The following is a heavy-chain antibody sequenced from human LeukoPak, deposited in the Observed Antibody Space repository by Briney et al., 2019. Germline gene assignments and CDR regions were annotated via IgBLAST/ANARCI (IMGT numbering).Heavy chain of an antibody. CDR3: ARGPTGDSWYFDWLDI. V-gene: IGHV1-2*02. Sequence: ASVKVSCKASGYTLTGYFMHWVRQAPGQGLEWMGWINPNSGGTNYAQKFQGRISMTRDTSFSTAYMELSRLRSDDTAVYYCARGPTGDSWYFDWLDIWGQGTLVIGSS. J-gene: IGHJ5*02. CDR2: INPNSGGT. CDR1: GYTLTGYF. D-gene: IGHD6-13*01.